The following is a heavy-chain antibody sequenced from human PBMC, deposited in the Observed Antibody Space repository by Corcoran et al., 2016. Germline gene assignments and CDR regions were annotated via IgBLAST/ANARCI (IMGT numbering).Heavy chain of an antibody. J-gene: IGHJ3*02. V-gene: IGHV1-46*01. D-gene: IGHD1-1*01. CDR3: ARKPYNWNYHKHHRAANALDI. Sequence: QVQLVQSGAEVKKPGASVKVSCKASGYTFTSYYMHWVRQAPGQGLEWMGIINPSGGSTSYAQKFQGRVTMTRDTSTSTVYMELSSLTSEDTAVYYWARKPYNWNYHKHHRAANALDIWGQGTMVTVSS. CDR2: INPSGGST. CDR1: GYTFTSYY.